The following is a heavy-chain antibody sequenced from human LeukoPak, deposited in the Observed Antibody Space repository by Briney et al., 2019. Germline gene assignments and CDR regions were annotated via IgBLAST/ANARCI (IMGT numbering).Heavy chain of an antibody. CDR2: ISYDGSSK. V-gene: IGHV3-30-3*01. CDR3: ARETGSAVGSTDFDY. Sequence: GGSLRLSCVASGFTFGKYWMSWVRQAPGKGLEWVAVISYDGSSKYYADSVKGRFTISRDNSKNTLYLQMNSLRAEDTAVYYCARETGSAVGSTDFDYWGQGTLVTVSS. D-gene: IGHD4-17*01. J-gene: IGHJ4*02. CDR1: GFTFGKYW.